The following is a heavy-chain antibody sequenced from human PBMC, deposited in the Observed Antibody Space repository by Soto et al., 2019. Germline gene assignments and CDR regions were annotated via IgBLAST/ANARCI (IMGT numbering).Heavy chain of an antibody. CDR1: GDSVSSNIAA. V-gene: IGHV6-1*01. J-gene: IGHJ6*01. CDR3: ARGEYSSSSKYYYYGMDV. Sequence: SQTLSLTCAISGDSVSSNIAAWNCIRQSPSRGLEWLGRTYYRSKCYNDYALSVKSRITINPDTSKNQFSLQLNSVTPEDTAVYYCARGEYSSSSKYYYYGMDVRGQGTTVTVSS. CDR2: TYYRSKCYN. D-gene: IGHD6-6*01.